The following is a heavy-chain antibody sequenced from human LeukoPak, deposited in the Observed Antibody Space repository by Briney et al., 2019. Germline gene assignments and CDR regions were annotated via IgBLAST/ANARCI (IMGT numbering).Heavy chain of an antibody. CDR2: IYYSGST. J-gene: IGHJ4*02. CDR1: GGSISSSSYY. CDR3: ARERVAVAGFDY. Sequence: SETLSLTCTVSGGSISSSSYYWGWIRQPPGKGLEWIGSIYYSGSTYYNPSLKSRVTISVDTSKYQFSLKLSSVTAADTAVYYRARERVAVAGFDYWGQGTLVTVSS. V-gene: IGHV4-39*07. D-gene: IGHD6-19*01.